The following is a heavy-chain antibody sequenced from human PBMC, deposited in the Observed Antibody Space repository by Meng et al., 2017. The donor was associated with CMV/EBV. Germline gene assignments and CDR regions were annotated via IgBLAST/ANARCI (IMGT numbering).Heavy chain of an antibody. D-gene: IGHD1-14*01. Sequence: SETLSLTCTVSGGSINSNNYYWGWIRQPPGKGLEWIGSISYSGSTYYNPSLKSRVTISVDTSKNQFSLKLSSVTAADTAVHFCARWSVYGWFDRWGQGTLVTVSS. CDR3: ARWSVYGWFDR. V-gene: IGHV4-39*01. CDR2: ISYSGST. J-gene: IGHJ5*02. CDR1: GGSINSNNYY.